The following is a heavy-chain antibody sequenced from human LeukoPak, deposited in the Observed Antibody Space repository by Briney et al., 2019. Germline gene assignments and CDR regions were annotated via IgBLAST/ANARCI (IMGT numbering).Heavy chain of an antibody. Sequence: GGSLRLSCAASGFAVSSDYMRWVRQAPGKGLEWVSIVYSGGSTYSADSVKGRSTISRDNSKNTLYLQMNSLRAEDTAVYCCARLIRSYNWFDSWGQGTLVTVSS. J-gene: IGHJ5*01. D-gene: IGHD3-10*01. CDR3: ARLIRSYNWFDS. CDR1: GFAVSSDY. CDR2: VYSGGST. V-gene: IGHV3-53*01.